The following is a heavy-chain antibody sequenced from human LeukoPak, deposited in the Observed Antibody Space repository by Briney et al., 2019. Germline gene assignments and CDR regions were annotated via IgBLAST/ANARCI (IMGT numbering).Heavy chain of an antibody. D-gene: IGHD4-17*01. Sequence: QLGGSLRLSCAASGFTGSNNYMSWVRQAPGKGLEWVSAIHSSGGTYYADSVKGRFTISRDTSKNTLYLQINSLRVEDTAVYYCIVFGDSNHWGQGTLVTVSS. V-gene: IGHV3-53*01. J-gene: IGHJ5*02. CDR2: IHSSGGT. CDR3: IVFGDSNH. CDR1: GFTGSNNY.